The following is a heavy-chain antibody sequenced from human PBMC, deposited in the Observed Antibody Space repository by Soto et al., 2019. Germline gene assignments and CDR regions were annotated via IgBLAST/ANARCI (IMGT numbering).Heavy chain of an antibody. CDR1: GYTFTGYY. V-gene: IGHV1-2*02. CDR2: INPNSGGT. Sequence: ASVKVSCKASGYTFTGYYMHWVRQAPGQGLEWMGWINPNSGGTNYAQKFQGRVTMTRDTSISTAYMELSRLRSDDTAVYYCARDRLAAAGTGMDVWGQGTTVTVSS. CDR3: ARDRLAAAGTGMDV. D-gene: IGHD6-13*01. J-gene: IGHJ6*02.